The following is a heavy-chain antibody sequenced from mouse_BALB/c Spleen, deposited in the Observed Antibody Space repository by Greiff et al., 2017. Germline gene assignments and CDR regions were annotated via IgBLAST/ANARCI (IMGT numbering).Heavy chain of an antibody. CDR1: GFTFSSYA. CDR3: ARATGLRAMDD. J-gene: IGHJ4*01. D-gene: IGHD2-2*01. Sequence: EVQRVESGGGLVKPGGSLKLSCAASGFTFSSYAMSWVRQSPEKRLEWVAEISSGGSYTYYPDTVTGRFTISRDNAKNTLYLEMSSLRSEDTAMYYCARATGLRAMDDWGQGTSVTVSS. V-gene: IGHV5-9-4*01. CDR2: ISSGGSYT.